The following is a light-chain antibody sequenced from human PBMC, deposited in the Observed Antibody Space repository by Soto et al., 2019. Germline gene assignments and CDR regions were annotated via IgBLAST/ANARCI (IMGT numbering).Light chain of an antibody. J-gene: IGKJ5*01. Sequence: EIVLTHSPGTLSLSPGERATLSCSASQSVSSSYLAWYQQKPGQAPRLLIYGASSRATGIPDRFSGSGSGTEFTLTISSLQSEDLAVYYCQQYNNWPPTFGRGTRLEIK. CDR2: GAS. CDR1: QSVSSSY. CDR3: QQYNNWPPT. V-gene: IGKV3-20*01.